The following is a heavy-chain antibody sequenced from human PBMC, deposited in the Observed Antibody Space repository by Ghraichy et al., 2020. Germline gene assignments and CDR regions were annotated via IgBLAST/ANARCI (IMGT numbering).Heavy chain of an antibody. CDR2: IFSNDEK. V-gene: IGHV2-26*01. Sequence: SGPTLVKPTETLTLTCIVSGFSLSNARMGVSWIRQPPGKALEWLAHIFSNDEKSYRTSLKSRLTISRDTPTRQVVLTMTNVDPVDTATYYCARILPRSSDRTGYYLGDAFDMWGQGTVVTVSS. CDR1: GFSLSNARMG. D-gene: IGHD3/OR15-3a*01. CDR3: ARILPRSSDRTGYYLGDAFDM. J-gene: IGHJ3*02.